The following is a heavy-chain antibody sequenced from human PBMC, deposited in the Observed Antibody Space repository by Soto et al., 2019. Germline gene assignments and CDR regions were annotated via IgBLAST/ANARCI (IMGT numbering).Heavy chain of an antibody. J-gene: IGHJ4*02. D-gene: IGHD2-2*01. V-gene: IGHV3-23*01. CDR3: AHDGGCSGSTCYQAY. Sequence: GGSLTLSCAASGLTFSDYGLSWVRQAPGKGLEWASSLSGSRGSTTYYAGSVKGRFNISRDNSKNTLYLQMNSLRVDDTAVYYCAHDGGCSGSTCYQAYWGPGTLVTVSS. CDR2: LSGSRGSTT. CDR1: GLTFSDYG.